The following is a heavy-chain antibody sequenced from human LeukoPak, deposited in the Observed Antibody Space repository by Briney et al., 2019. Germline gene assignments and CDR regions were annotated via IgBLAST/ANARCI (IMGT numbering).Heavy chain of an antibody. CDR2: IRYDGSNE. CDR3: AKVMPPGRIRFYSYYMDV. V-gene: IGHV3-30*02. D-gene: IGHD2-15*01. Sequence: GGSLRLSCAASGSSFSGYGMHWVRQAPGKGLEWVAFIRYDGSNEYYADSVKGRFTISRDKSKNTLSLQMNGLRVEDTAVYYCAKVMPPGRIRFYSYYMDVWGKGTTVTVS. J-gene: IGHJ6*03. CDR1: GSSFSGYG.